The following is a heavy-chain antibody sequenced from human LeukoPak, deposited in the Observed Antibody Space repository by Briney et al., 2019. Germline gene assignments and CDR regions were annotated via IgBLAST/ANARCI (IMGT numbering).Heavy chain of an antibody. CDR1: GGSFSGYY. CDR2: INHSGST. CDR3: ARGRYGYCSGGSCYWASVWFDP. D-gene: IGHD2-15*01. V-gene: IGHV4-34*01. J-gene: IGHJ5*02. Sequence: PSETLSLTCAVSGGSFSGYYWSWIRQPPGKGLEWIGEINHSGSTNYNPSLKSRVTISVDTSKNQFSLKLSSVTAADTAVYYCARGRYGYCSGGSCYWASVWFDPWGQGTLVTVSS.